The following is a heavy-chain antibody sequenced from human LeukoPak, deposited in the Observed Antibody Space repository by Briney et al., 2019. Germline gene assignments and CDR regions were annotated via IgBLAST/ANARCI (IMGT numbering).Heavy chain of an antibody. CDR2: MYYSGST. V-gene: IGHV4-59*01. J-gene: IGHJ5*02. CDR3: ARDGCPTTKSGCVGNWFDP. D-gene: IGHD1-26*01. CDR1: GGSINNYY. Sequence: SETLSLTCTVSGGSINNYYWSWIRQPPGKGLEWIGYMYYSGSTNYNPSLKSRLTISVDTSKNQFSLRLSSVTAADTAVYYCARDGCPTTKSGCVGNWFDPWGQGTLVTVSS.